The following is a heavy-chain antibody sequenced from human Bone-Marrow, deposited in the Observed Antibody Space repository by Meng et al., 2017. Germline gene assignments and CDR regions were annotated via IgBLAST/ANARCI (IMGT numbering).Heavy chain of an antibody. CDR2: ISSSSSYI. CDR3: ARFDYYGSGSYYKAGAFDI. D-gene: IGHD3-10*01. V-gene: IGHV3-21*01. CDR1: GFTFSSYS. Sequence: GESLKISCAASGFTFSSYSMNWVRQAPGKGLEWVSSISSSSSYIYYADSVKGRFTISRDNAKNSLYLQMNSLRAEDTAVYYCARFDYYGSGSYYKAGAFDIWGQGTMVPVSS. J-gene: IGHJ3*02.